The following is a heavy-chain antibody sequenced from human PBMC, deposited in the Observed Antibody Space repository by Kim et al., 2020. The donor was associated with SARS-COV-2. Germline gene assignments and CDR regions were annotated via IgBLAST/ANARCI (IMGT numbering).Heavy chain of an antibody. CDR3: ARVLRDRAHSSGWYGPFDY. V-gene: IGHV1-69*04. Sequence: SVKVSCKASGGTFSSYAISWVRQAPGQGLEWMGRIIPILGIANYAQKFQGRVTITADKSTSTAYMELSSLRSEDTAVYYCARVLRDRAHSSGWYGPFDYWGQGTLVTVSS. CDR2: IIPILGIA. CDR1: GGTFSSYA. J-gene: IGHJ4*02. D-gene: IGHD6-19*01.